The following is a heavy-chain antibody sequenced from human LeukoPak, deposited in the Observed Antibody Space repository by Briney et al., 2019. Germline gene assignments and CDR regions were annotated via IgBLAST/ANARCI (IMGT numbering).Heavy chain of an antibody. V-gene: IGHV3-30*04. D-gene: IGHD4-17*01. CDR1: GFTFSGSA. J-gene: IGHJ4*02. CDR2: ISYDGSNK. CDR3: ARGSKSYGDYIRSRIHYFDY. Sequence: GGSLRLSCAVSGFTFSGSAMHWVRQPPGKGLEWVAVISYDGSNKYYADSVKGRFTISRNNSKNTLYLQMNSLRAEDTAVYYCARGSKSYGDYIRSRIHYFDYWGQGTLVTVSS.